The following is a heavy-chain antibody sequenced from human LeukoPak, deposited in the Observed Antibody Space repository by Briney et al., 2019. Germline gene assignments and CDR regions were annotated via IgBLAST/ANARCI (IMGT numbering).Heavy chain of an antibody. V-gene: IGHV3-33*01. CDR3: ARGAYCSGGRCPGAFDI. CDR1: GFTFSTYA. CDR2: IWYDGSNK. Sequence: GRSLRLSCAASGFTFSTYAMYWVRQAPGKGLEWVTVIWYDGSNKYYADSVKGRFTISRDNSKSTLYLQMNSLRADDTAVYYCARGAYCSGGRCPGAFDIWGQGTMVTVSS. D-gene: IGHD2-15*01. J-gene: IGHJ3*02.